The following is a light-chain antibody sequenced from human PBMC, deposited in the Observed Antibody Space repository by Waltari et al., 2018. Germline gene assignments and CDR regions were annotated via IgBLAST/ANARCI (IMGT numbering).Light chain of an antibody. V-gene: IGLV3-1*01. CDR1: QLVDKY. Sequence: SYELTQPPSVSVSPGQTASITCSGDQLVDKYACWYQQKPGQSPVLVIYRDTNRPSGIPERFSGSNSGNTATLTISGTQAMDEADYYCQVWDGTTGVFGTGTKVTVL. CDR3: QVWDGTTGV. J-gene: IGLJ1*01. CDR2: RDT.